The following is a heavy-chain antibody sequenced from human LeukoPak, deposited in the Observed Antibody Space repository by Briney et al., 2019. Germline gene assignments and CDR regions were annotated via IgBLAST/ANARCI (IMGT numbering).Heavy chain of an antibody. CDR2: INSDGSST. V-gene: IGHV3-74*01. CDR3: ASGLRYFDYGMDV. CDR1: GFTFSSYW. Sequence: GGSLRLSCAASGFTFSSYWMHWVRQAPGKGLVWVSRINSDGSSTSYADSVKGRFTISRDNAKNTLYLQMNSLRAEDTAEYYCASGLRYFDYGMDVWGQGTTVTVSS. D-gene: IGHD3-9*01. J-gene: IGHJ6*02.